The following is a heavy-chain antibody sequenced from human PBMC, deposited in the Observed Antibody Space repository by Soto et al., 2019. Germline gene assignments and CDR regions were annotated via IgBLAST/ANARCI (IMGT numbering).Heavy chain of an antibody. CDR3: AKDITYYDSSGYYYRPYYYYGMDV. CDR2: ISWDGGST. Sequence: GGSLRLSCAASGFTFDDYTMHWVRQAPGKGLEWVSLISWDGGSTYYADSVKGRFTISRDNSKNSLYLQMNSLRTEDTALYYCAKDITYYDSSGYYYRPYYYYGMDVWGQGTTVTVSS. J-gene: IGHJ6*02. V-gene: IGHV3-43*01. D-gene: IGHD3-22*01. CDR1: GFTFDDYT.